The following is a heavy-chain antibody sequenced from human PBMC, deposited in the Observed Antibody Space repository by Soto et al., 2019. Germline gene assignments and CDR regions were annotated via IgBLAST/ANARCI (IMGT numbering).Heavy chain of an antibody. J-gene: IGHJ5*02. CDR2: IWYDGSNK. CDR3: ARGVGATKGNCFDP. V-gene: IGHV3-33*01. D-gene: IGHD1-26*01. Sequence: PGWSLRLSGAAPGGTFSGYVMHCDSQSTSKGLEWVAVIWYDGSNKYYADSVKGRFTISRDNSKNTLYLQMTSLRAEDTAVYYCARGVGATKGNCFDPWGQG. CDR1: GGTFSGYV.